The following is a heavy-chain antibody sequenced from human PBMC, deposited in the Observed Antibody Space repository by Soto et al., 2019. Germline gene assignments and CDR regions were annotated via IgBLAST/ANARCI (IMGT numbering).Heavy chain of an antibody. CDR1: GFSFSTYG. D-gene: IGHD3-22*01. CDR3: ATERTYSDSSVLHY. V-gene: IGHV3-30*03. CDR2: ISNDGSNK. J-gene: IGHJ4*02. Sequence: GGSLRLSCAASGFSFSTYGMHWVRQAPGKGLEWVAFISNDGSNKYYADSVKGRFTISRDNSKNTLYLQMNSLRAEDTAVYYCATERTYSDSSVLHYCGQGTLVTVSS.